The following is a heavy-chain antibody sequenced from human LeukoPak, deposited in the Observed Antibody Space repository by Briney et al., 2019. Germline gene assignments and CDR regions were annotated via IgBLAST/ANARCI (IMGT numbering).Heavy chain of an antibody. CDR2: IYSSGST. Sequence: SETLSLACSVSGGSISSGNYYWDWIRQPPGKGLEWIGSIYSSGSTHYNPSLKSRVTISVDTSKNQLSLKLTSVTAADTAVYYCARRGIAAAGTSYWGQGTLVTVSS. J-gene: IGHJ4*02. D-gene: IGHD6-25*01. V-gene: IGHV4-39*01. CDR1: GGSISSGNYY. CDR3: ARRGIAAAGTSY.